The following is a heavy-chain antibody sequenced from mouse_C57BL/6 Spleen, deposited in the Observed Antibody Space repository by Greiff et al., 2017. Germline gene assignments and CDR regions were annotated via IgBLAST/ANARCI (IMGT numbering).Heavy chain of an antibody. CDR2: IYPGSGNT. J-gene: IGHJ4*01. V-gene: IGHV1-76*01. CDR3: ASYYDYDYAMDY. Sequence: VKLMESGAELVRPGASVKLSCKASGYTFTDYYINWVKQRPGQGLEWIARIYPGSGNTYYNEKFKGKATLTAEKSSSTAYMQLSSLTSEDSAVYFCASYYDYDYAMDYWGQGTSVTVSS. D-gene: IGHD2-4*01. CDR1: GYTFTDYY.